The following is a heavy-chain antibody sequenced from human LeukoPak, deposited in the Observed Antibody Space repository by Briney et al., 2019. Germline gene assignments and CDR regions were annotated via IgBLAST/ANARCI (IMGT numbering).Heavy chain of an antibody. V-gene: IGHV3-30-3*01. CDR1: GFTFSSYA. D-gene: IGHD5-24*01. CDR3: AGGDGRDAFDI. Sequence: GGSPRLSCAASGFTFSSYAMHWVRQAPGKGLEWVAVISYDGSNKYYADSVKGRFTISRDNSKNTLYLQMNSLRAEDTAVYYCAGGDGRDAFDIWGQGTMVTVSS. J-gene: IGHJ3*02. CDR2: ISYDGSNK.